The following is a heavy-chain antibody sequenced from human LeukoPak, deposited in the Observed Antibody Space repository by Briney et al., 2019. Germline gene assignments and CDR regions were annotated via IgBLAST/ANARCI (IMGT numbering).Heavy chain of an antibody. D-gene: IGHD4-23*01. CDR2: ISGSGGTT. CDR3: AKDLCSTVVTPLCWYFDL. J-gene: IGHJ2*01. V-gene: IGHV3-23*01. CDR1: GFTFSSYA. Sequence: PGGSLRLSCAASGFTFSSYAMSWVRQAPGKGLEWVSGISGSGGTTDYADSVKGRFTISRGNSKNTLYLQMNSLRAEDTAVYYCAKDLCSTVVTPLCWYFDLWGRGTLVTVSS.